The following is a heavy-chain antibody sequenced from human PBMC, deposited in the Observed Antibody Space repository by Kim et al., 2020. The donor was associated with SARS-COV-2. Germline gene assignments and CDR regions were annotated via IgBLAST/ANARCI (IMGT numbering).Heavy chain of an antibody. CDR2: GSP. CDR3: ARELEGWFDP. J-gene: IGHJ5*02. V-gene: IGHV4-31*02. Sequence: GSPYYNPSRRSRVTISVEASKTQFTRKLGSVTAADTAVYYCARELEGWFDPWGQGTLVTVSS. D-gene: IGHD1-1*01.